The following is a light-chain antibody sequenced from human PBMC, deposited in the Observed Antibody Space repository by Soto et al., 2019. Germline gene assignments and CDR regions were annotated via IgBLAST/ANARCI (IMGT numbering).Light chain of an antibody. V-gene: IGKV3-20*01. CDR3: QQYGSSAWT. J-gene: IGKJ1*01. CDR1: QSVSSSY. CDR2: GAS. Sequence: DTVLTQSPGRLSFSPGEAATLSRTTSQSVSSSYLAWYQQKPGQAPRLLIYGASSRATGIPDRFSGSGSGTDFTLTISRLEPEDFAVYYCQQYGSSAWTFGQGTKVDIK.